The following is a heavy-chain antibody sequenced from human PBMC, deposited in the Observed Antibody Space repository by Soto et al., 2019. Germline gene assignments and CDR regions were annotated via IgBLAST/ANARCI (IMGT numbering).Heavy chain of an antibody. CDR1: GFTFSSYA. CDR3: ARDPMYSGSYYGRNYYYGMDV. V-gene: IGHV3-21*01. J-gene: IGHJ6*02. Sequence: GGSLRLSCAASGFTFSSYAMSWVRQAPGKGLEWVSSISSSSSYIYYADSVKGRFTISRDNAKNSLYLQMNSLRAEDTAVYYCARDPMYSGSYYGRNYYYGMDVWGQGTTVTVSS. D-gene: IGHD1-26*01. CDR2: ISSSSSYI.